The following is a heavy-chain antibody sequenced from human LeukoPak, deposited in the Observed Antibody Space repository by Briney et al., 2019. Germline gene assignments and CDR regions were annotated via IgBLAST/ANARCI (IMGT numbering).Heavy chain of an antibody. J-gene: IGHJ4*02. Sequence: GGSLRLSCAASGFTFSSYAMSWVRQAPGKGLEWVSTISGSGGSTYYADSVKGRFTISRDNSKNTLYLQMNSLRAEGTAVYYCAKRGLGVLLWFGESPFDYWGQGTLVTVSS. V-gene: IGHV3-23*01. D-gene: IGHD3-10*01. CDR3: AKRGLGVLLWFGESPFDY. CDR1: GFTFSSYA. CDR2: ISGSGGST.